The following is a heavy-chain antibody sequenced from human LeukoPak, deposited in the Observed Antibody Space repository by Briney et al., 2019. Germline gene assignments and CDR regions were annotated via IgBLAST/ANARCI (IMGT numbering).Heavy chain of an antibody. CDR3: TRERGEYKGYEDY. Sequence: PGGSLRLSCAASGFTLSDYWMNWVRQVPGKGLVWVSRINIDETSKSYADSVKGRFTISRDNAKNMLYLQMNRLRAEDTAVYYCTRERGEYKGYEDYWGQGTLVTVSS. V-gene: IGHV3-74*01. J-gene: IGHJ4*02. D-gene: IGHD5-12*01. CDR2: INIDETSK. CDR1: GFTLSDYW.